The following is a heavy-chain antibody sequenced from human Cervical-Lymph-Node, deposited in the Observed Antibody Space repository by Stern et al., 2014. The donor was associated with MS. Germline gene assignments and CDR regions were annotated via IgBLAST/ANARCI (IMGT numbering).Heavy chain of an antibody. D-gene: IGHD2-2*01. V-gene: IGHV7-4-1*02. CDR3: ARVKPAAILDY. J-gene: IGHJ4*02. Sequence: VQLLQSGSELKKPGASVKVSCKASGYTFTRNAMNWVRQAPGQRLEWMGWVKTNTGNTTYARGFTGRFVFSLDTSVSTAYLHISSLKAEDTAIYYCARVKPAAILDYWGQGTLVTVSS. CDR2: VKTNTGNT. CDR1: GYTFTRNA.